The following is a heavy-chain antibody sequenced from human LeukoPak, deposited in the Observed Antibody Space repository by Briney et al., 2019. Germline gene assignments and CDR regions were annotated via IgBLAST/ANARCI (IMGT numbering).Heavy chain of an antibody. Sequence: KSSETLSLNCTVSGGSISSYDWTWIRQPAGKGLEWIGRIYASGSTNYHPSLRSRVTMSVDTSKNQFSLKLSSVTAADTAVYYCARGVWEYSSSSAYYYYYMDVWGKGTTVTVSS. CDR2: IYASGST. J-gene: IGHJ6*03. D-gene: IGHD6-6*01. CDR1: GGSISSYD. V-gene: IGHV4-4*07. CDR3: ARGVWEYSSSSAYYYYYMDV.